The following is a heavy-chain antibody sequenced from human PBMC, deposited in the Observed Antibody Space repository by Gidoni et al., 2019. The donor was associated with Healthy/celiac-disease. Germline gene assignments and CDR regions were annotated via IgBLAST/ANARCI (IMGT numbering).Heavy chain of an antibody. D-gene: IGHD5-12*01. CDR1: VFPFSSYA. CDR2: ISGSGGST. V-gene: IGHV3-23*01. CDR3: AKDRGYSGYDGRGGY. J-gene: IGHJ4*02. Sequence: EVQRLESGGGLVQPGGSLSLSCSASVFPFSSYAMSWVRQAPGKGLEWVSAISGSGGSTYYADSVKGRFTISRDNSKNTLYLQMNSLRAEDTAVYYCAKDRGYSGYDGRGGYWGQGTLVTVSS.